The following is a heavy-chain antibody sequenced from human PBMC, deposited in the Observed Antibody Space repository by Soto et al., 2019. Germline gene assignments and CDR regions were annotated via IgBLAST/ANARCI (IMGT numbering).Heavy chain of an antibody. CDR2: FYDLDGT. Sequence: DVQLVESGGGLIQPGGSLRLSCAVSGLTVSGKKYVAWVRQAPGKGLEWVSGFYDLDGTYYADSLKGRFTTSGDSSRTIVYLQMNDLRPEATAVYYCATWHLQEHAYDVWGQGTTVTVSS. CDR1: GLTVSGKKY. V-gene: IGHV3-53*01. CDR3: ATWHLQEHAYDV. D-gene: IGHD4-4*01. J-gene: IGHJ3*01.